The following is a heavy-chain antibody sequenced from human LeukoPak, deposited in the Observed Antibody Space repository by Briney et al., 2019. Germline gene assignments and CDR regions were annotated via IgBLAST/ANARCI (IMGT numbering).Heavy chain of an antibody. Sequence: SETLSLTCAVYGGSFSGYYWSWIRQPPGKGLEWIGEINHSGSTNYNPSLKSRVTISVDTSKNQFSLKLSSVTAADTAVYYCARLGSSSVYWGQGTLVTVSS. D-gene: IGHD6-6*01. V-gene: IGHV4-34*01. CDR2: INHSGST. CDR1: GGSFSGYY. J-gene: IGHJ4*02. CDR3: ARLGSSSVY.